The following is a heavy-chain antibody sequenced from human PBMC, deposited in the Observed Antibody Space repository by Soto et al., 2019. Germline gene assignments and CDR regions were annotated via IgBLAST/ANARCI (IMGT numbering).Heavy chain of an antibody. D-gene: IGHD3-22*01. CDR1: GFTFSSYA. CDR3: TTDTPITMIVVDLGY. CDR2: ISYDGSNK. Sequence: GGSLRLSCAASGFTFSSYAMHWVRQAPGKGLEWVAVISYDGSNKYYADSVKGRFTISRDNSKNTLYLQMNSLRAEDTAVYYCTTDTPITMIVVDLGYWGQGTLVTVSS. V-gene: IGHV3-30-3*01. J-gene: IGHJ4*02.